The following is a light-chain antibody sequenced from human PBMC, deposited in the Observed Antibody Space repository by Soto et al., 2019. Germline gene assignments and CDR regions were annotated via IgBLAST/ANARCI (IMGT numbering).Light chain of an antibody. CDR3: SSYTSSTTWV. J-gene: IGLJ3*02. V-gene: IGLV2-14*01. CDR1: SSDVGAHNY. Sequence: QSALTQPASVSGSPGQSITISCTGTSSDVGAHNYVSWYQQHPGKAPKLMIYEVTYRPSGVSDHFSGSRSGNTASLTISGLQAEDESDYYCSSYTSSTTWVFGGGTKLTVL. CDR2: EVT.